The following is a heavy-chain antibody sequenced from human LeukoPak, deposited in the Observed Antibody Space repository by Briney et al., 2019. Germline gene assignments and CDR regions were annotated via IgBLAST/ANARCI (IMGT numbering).Heavy chain of an antibody. D-gene: IGHD2-15*01. V-gene: IGHV7-4-1*02. CDR3: ARARYCIGSTCPAGYYGMDV. CDR2: INTNTGNP. CDR1: GYTFNSYA. J-gene: IGHJ6*02. Sequence: GASVKVSCKASGYTFNSYALDWVRRAPGQGLEWMGWINTNTGNPTYAQGFTGRFVFSLDTSVSTAYLEISSLKAEDTAVYYCARARYCIGSTCPAGYYGMDVWGQGTTVTVSS.